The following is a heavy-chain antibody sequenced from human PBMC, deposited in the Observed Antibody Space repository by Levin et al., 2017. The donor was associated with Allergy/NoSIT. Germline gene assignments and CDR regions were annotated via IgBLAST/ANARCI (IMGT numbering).Heavy chain of an antibody. CDR1: GGSFSGYY. CDR2: INHSGST. V-gene: IGHV4-34*01. J-gene: IGHJ5*02. Sequence: SETLSLTCAVYGGSFSGYYWSWIRQPPGKGPEWIGEINHSGSTNYNPSLKSRVTISVDTSKNQFSLKLSSVTAADTAVYYCARGTLRFLEWLFTPHHNWFDPWGQGTLVTVSS. CDR3: ARGTLRFLEWLFTPHHNWFDP. D-gene: IGHD3-3*01.